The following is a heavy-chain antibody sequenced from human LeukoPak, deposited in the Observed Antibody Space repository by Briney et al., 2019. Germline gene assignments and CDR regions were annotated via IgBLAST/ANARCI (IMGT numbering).Heavy chain of an antibody. CDR3: ARTTPTDYDILTGYYKEYNWFDP. Sequence: SGTLSLTYAVSGGSISSSNWWSWVRQPPGKGLEWIGEIYHSGSTNYNPSLKSRVTISVDKSKNQFSLKLSSVTAADTAVYYCARTTPTDYDILTGYYKEYNWFDPWGQGTLVTVSS. J-gene: IGHJ5*02. CDR1: GGSISSSNW. V-gene: IGHV4-4*02. CDR2: IYHSGST. D-gene: IGHD3-9*01.